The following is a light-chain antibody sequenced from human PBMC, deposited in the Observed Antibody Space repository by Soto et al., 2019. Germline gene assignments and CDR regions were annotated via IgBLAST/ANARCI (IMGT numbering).Light chain of an antibody. J-gene: IGKJ2*01. CDR1: QSVTTF. CDR3: HQSHSMSQT. V-gene: IGKV1-39*01. Sequence: DIQMTQSPSSLSASVGDRVSITCRASQSVTTFLNWYQQKPGKAPKILVYAVSSLHSGVPSRFSGSGYGTEFTLTITSLQPEDFATYYCHQSHSMSQTFGQGTKLEI. CDR2: AVS.